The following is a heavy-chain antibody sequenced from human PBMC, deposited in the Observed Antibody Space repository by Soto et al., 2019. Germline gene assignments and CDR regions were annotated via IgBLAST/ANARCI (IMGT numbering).Heavy chain of an antibody. CDR2: IIPIFGTA. CDR1: GGTFSSYA. J-gene: IGHJ5*02. Sequence: GASVKVSCKASGGTFSSYAISWVRQAPGQGLEWMGGIIPIFGTANYAQKFQGRVTITADESTSTAYMELSSLRSEDTAVYYCARDRPILLGTAVPSNRFDPWGQGTLVTVSS. D-gene: IGHD6-19*01. CDR3: ARDRPILLGTAVPSNRFDP. V-gene: IGHV1-69*13.